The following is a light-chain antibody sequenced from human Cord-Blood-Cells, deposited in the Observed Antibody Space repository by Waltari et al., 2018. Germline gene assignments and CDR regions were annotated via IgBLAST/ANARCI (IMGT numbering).Light chain of an antibody. J-gene: IGKJ4*01. Sequence: DTQMPPSPSSTPASVGDEVTITCQASQDISNYLNWYQQKPGKAPKLLIYDASNLETGVPSRFSGSGSGTDFTFTISSLQPEDIATYYCQQYDNLPVTFGGGTKVEIK. CDR2: DAS. V-gene: IGKV1-33*01. CDR1: QDISNY. CDR3: QQYDNLPVT.